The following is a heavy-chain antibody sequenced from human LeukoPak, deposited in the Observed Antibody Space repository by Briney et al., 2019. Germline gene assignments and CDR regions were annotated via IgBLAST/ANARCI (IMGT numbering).Heavy chain of an antibody. J-gene: IGHJ1*01. CDR3: ARRSSSAGFQH. CDR2: ISYDGSNK. Sequence: GGSLRLSCAASGFTFSSYAMHWVRQAPGKGLEWVAVISYDGSNKYYADSVKGRFTISRDNSKNTLYLQMNSLRAEDTAVYYCARRSSSAGFQHWGQGTLVTVSS. V-gene: IGHV3-30-3*01. D-gene: IGHD6-13*01. CDR1: GFTFSSYA.